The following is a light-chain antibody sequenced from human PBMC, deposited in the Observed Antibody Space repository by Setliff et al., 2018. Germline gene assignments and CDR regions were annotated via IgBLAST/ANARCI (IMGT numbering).Light chain of an antibody. CDR2: EVS. V-gene: IGLV2-14*01. J-gene: IGLJ2*01. CDR1: STDVGDYHY. Sequence: QSALTQPASVSGSPGQSITIPCTGASTDVGDYHYVSWYQQHPGKAPKLIIYEVSNRPSGVSHRFSGSKSGTTASLTISGLQAEDEADYHCSSYISGSTNVLFGGGTKVTVL. CDR3: SSYISGSTNVL.